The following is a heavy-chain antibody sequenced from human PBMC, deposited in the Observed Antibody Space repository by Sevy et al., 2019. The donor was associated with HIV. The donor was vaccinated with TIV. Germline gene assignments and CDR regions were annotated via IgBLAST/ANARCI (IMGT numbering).Heavy chain of an antibody. CDR1: GFTFSSYG. V-gene: IGHV3-23*01. CDR3: AKGTLVVPAVIYYYYAMDV. CDR2: ISHSGGST. J-gene: IGHJ6*02. Sequence: GGSLRLSCAASGFTFSSYGMSWVRHAPGKGLKWVSSISHSGGSTYYADSVKGRFTISRDNSKNTLYLQMISLRAEDTAVYYCAKGTLVVPAVIYYYYAMDVWGQGTTVTVSS. D-gene: IGHD2-2*01.